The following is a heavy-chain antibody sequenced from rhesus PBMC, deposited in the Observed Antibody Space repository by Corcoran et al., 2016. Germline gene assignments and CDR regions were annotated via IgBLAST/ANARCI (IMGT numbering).Heavy chain of an antibody. D-gene: IGHD1-1-1*01. J-gene: IGHJ4*01. CDR3: TRDQVYRI. Sequence: EVQLVESGGGLVQPGGSLRLSCAASGFTFSSYDMSWVRQAPGKGREGVSYISYSVKTIYCADSVNGLFTISRDNAKNLLSLKMSSLRAEDTAVYYCTRDQVYRIWGQGVLVTVSS. CDR2: ISYSVKTI. V-gene: IGHV3-136*01. CDR1: GFTFSSYD.